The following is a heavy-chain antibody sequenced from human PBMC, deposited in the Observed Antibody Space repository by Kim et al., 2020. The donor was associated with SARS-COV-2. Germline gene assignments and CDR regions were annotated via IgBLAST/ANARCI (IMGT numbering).Heavy chain of an antibody. CDR2: ISYDGSNK. CDR1: GFTFSSYG. V-gene: IGHV3-30*18. J-gene: IGHJ6*04. D-gene: IGHD3-10*01. CDR3: AKESGSGSYYAWTYYYYGMEV. Sequence: GGSLRLSCAASGFTFSSYGMHWVRQAPGKGPEWVAVISYDGSNKYYADSVKGRFTISRDNSKNTLYLQMNSLRAEDTAVYYCAKESGSGSYYAWTYYYYGMEVGGEGTTVTVSS.